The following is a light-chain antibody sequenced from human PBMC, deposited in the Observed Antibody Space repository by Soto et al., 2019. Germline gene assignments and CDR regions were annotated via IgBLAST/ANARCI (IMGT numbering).Light chain of an antibody. CDR1: SSDVGAYNY. Sequence: QSALTQPPSASGSAGQSVTISCTGTSSDVGAYNYVSWYQQHPGKVPKLIIYEVTKRPSGVPDRFSGSKSGNAASLTVSGLQGEDAADYYSGSCAGSNMLIFGGGTKLTVL. V-gene: IGLV2-8*01. CDR2: EVT. CDR3: GSCAGSNMLI. J-gene: IGLJ2*01.